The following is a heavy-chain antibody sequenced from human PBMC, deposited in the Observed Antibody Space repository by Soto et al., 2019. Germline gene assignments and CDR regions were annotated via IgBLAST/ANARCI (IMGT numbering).Heavy chain of an antibody. D-gene: IGHD6-13*01. CDR2: ISYDGSNK. J-gene: IGHJ4*02. CDR3: ARDLGSWYIGY. Sequence: GGSLRLSCAASGFTFSSYAMHWVRQAPGKGLEWVAVISYDGSNKYYADSVKGRFTISRDNSKNTLYLQMNSLRAEDTAVYYCARDLGSWYIGYWGQGTLVTVSS. V-gene: IGHV3-30-3*01. CDR1: GFTFSSYA.